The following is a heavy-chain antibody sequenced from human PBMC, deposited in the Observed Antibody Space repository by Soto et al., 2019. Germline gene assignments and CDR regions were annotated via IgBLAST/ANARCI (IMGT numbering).Heavy chain of an antibody. J-gene: IGHJ4*02. CDR3: ARTNIVVVPAAIQYYFDY. D-gene: IGHD2-2*01. V-gene: IGHV3-7*04. CDR1: GFTFSSYW. Sequence: PGGSLRLSCAASGFTFSSYWMSWVRQAPGKGLEWVANIKQDGSEKYYVDSVKGRFTISRDNAKNSLYLQMNSLRAEDTAVYYCARTNIVVVPAAIQYYFDYWGQGTLVTVSS. CDR2: IKQDGSEK.